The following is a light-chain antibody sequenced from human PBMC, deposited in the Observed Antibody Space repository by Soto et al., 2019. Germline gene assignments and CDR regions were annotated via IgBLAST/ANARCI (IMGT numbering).Light chain of an antibody. Sequence: QSVLTQLPSASGSPGQSVTISCTGTSSDVGGYNYVSWYQQHPGKAPKLMIYEVNKRPSGVPDRFSGSKSGNTASLTVSGLQAEDEADYYCSSYGGSSNLVFGGGTKLTVL. CDR2: EVN. CDR3: SSYGGSSNLV. J-gene: IGLJ2*01. CDR1: SSDVGGYNY. V-gene: IGLV2-8*01.